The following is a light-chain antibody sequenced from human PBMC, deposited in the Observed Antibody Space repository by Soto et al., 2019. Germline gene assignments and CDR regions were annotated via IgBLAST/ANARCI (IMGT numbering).Light chain of an antibody. V-gene: IGKV3-20*01. CDR2: GAS. CDR3: QQYGSSPPT. J-gene: IGKJ1*01. Sequence: EIVLTQSPGTLSLSPGERATLSCRASQSVNSNYLAWYRRKPGQAPSLLIYGASTRATGIPGRFSGSGSGKDFTLTITRLEPEDFAVYYCQQYGSSPPTFGQGTKVEIK. CDR1: QSVNSNY.